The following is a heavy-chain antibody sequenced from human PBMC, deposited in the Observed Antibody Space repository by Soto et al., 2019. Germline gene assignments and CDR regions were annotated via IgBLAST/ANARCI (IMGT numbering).Heavy chain of an antibody. CDR2: IIPIFGTA. CDR3: ARERRLGPRGSYYYGMDV. D-gene: IGHD3-16*01. V-gene: IGHV1-69*13. CDR1: GGTFSSYA. J-gene: IGHJ6*02. Sequence: SVKVSCKASGGTFSSYAISWVRQAPGQGLEWMGGIIPIFGTANYAQKFQGRVTITADESTSTAYMELSSLRSEDTAVYYCARERRLGPRGSYYYGMDVWGQGTTVTVSS.